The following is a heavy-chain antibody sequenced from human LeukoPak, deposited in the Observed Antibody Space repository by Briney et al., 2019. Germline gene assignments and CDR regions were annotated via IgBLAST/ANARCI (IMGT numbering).Heavy chain of an antibody. D-gene: IGHD2-21*02. J-gene: IGHJ4*02. CDR1: GFTFSSYA. CDR2: ISYDGSNK. V-gene: IGHV3-30-3*01. CDR3: ARAPSDWPFDY. Sequence: GGSLRLSCAASGFTFSSYAMHLVRQAPGKGLEWVAVISYDGSNKYSADSVKGRFSISRDNSKNTLYLQMNNLRAEDTAVYYCARAPSDWPFDYWGQGTLVTVSS.